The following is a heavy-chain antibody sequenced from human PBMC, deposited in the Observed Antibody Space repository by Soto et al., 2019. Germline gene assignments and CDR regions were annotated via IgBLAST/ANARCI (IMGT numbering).Heavy chain of an antibody. CDR3: ARTGSAPSRRSWYVGGNYYGMDV. CDR1: GGSFSGYY. J-gene: IGHJ6*02. V-gene: IGHV4-34*01. D-gene: IGHD6-13*01. Sequence: SDTLSLTCAVYGGSFSGYYWSWIRQPPGKGLEWIGEINHSGSTNYNPSLKSRVTISVDTSKNQFSLKLSSVTAADTAVYYCARTGSAPSRRSWYVGGNYYGMDVWGQGTTVTVSS. CDR2: INHSGST.